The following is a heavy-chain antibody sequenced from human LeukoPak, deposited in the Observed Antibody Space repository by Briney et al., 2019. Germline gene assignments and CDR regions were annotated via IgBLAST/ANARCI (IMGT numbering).Heavy chain of an antibody. Sequence: PGGSLRLSCAASGFTVSSNYMSWVRQAPGKGLEWVSGISGSGGSTYYADSVKGRFTISRDNSKNTLYLQMNSLRAEDTAVYYCAKGTGYYGSGSFDYWGQGTLVTVSS. CDR1: GFTVSSNY. V-gene: IGHV3-23*01. J-gene: IGHJ4*02. D-gene: IGHD3-10*01. CDR3: AKGTGYYGSGSFDY. CDR2: ISGSGGST.